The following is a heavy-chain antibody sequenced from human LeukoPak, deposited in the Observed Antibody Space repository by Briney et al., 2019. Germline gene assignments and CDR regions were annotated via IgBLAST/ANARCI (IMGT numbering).Heavy chain of an antibody. CDR3: ARVPWGSGYFDF. D-gene: IGHD7-27*01. CDR2: IYPSGST. Sequence: SQTLSLTCTVSGGSISSADYYWSSIRQPPGKGLEWIGHIYPSGSTYYNSSLKSRVTMSVDRSKNQFSLKLNSVTAADTAVYYCARVPWGSGYFDFWGQGTLVTVSS. CDR1: GGSISSADYY. V-gene: IGHV4-30-2*01. J-gene: IGHJ4*02.